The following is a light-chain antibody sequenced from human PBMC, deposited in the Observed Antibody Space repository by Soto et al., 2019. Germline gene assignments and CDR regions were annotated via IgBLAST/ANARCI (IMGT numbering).Light chain of an antibody. CDR1: QSISSW. J-gene: IGKJ1*01. V-gene: IGKV1-5*03. CDR3: QQYNSLWT. CDR2: KAS. Sequence: DIQMTQSPSTLSASVGDRVTITCRASQSISSWLAWYQQKPGKAPKLLIYKASSLESGVPSRFSGSGSGTEFTLPISSLQPDDFAPYYCQQYNSLWTFGQGTKVEIK.